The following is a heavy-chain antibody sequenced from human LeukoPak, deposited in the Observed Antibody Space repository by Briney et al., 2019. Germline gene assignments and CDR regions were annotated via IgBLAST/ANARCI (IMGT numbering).Heavy chain of an antibody. Sequence: ASVKVSCKASEYISTDYYIHWVRQATGQGLEWLGWSDPNSGGTNYAPKFQDRFTMTVDKSISTIYLELSRLTSDDTAIFYCAKSPDYSSPLLGFDYWGQGTLVTVSS. D-gene: IGHD4-11*01. V-gene: IGHV1-2*02. CDR1: EYISTDYY. CDR2: SDPNSGGT. J-gene: IGHJ4*02. CDR3: AKSPDYSSPLLGFDY.